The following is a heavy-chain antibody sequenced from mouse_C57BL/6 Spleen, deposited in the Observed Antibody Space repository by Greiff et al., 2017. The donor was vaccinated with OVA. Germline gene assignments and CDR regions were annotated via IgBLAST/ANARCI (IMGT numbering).Heavy chain of an antibody. Sequence: QVQLQQPGAELVKPGASVKMSCKASGYTFTSYWITWVKQRPGPGLEWIGDIYPGSGRTNYNEKFKSKATLTVDTSSSTAYMQLSSLTSEDSAVYCCARRGFSTPGVAYWGQGTLGTVSA. CDR1: GYTFTSYW. CDR3: ARRGFSTPGVAY. J-gene: IGHJ3*01. CDR2: IYPGSGRT. D-gene: IGHD5-1*01. V-gene: IGHV1-55*01.